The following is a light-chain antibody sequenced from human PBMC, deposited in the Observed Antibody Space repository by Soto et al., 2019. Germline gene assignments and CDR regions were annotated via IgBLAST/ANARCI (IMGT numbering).Light chain of an antibody. CDR2: AAS. CDR1: QGISSW. V-gene: IGKV1-12*01. Sequence: DIQMTQSPSSVSASVGDRVTITCRASQGISSWLAWYQQKPGKAPTLLIYAASNLQSGVPSRFRGSRSGTEFTLTVSSLQPEDFATYYCLQDHDASWTFGQGTKVDIK. CDR3: LQDHDASWT. J-gene: IGKJ1*01.